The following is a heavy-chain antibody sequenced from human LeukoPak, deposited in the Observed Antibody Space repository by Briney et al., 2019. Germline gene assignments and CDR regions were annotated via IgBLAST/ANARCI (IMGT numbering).Heavy chain of an antibody. D-gene: IGHD4-17*01. CDR3: ARENGARRDYYYMDV. V-gene: IGHV4-30-2*01. Sequence: PSETLSLTCTVSGGSISSGGYYWSWIRQPPGKGLEWIGYIYHSGSTYYNPSLKSRVTISVDRSKNQFSLKLGSVTAADTAVYYCARENGARRDYYYMDVWGKGTTVTVSS. J-gene: IGHJ6*03. CDR1: GGSISSGGYY. CDR2: IYHSGST.